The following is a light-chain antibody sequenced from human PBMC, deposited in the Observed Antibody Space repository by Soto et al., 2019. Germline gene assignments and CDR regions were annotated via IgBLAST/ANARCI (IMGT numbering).Light chain of an antibody. Sequence: EIVMTQSPATLSVSPGEGATLSCGASQSISSNLAWYQQRPGQAPRLLIYDASTRATGIPARFRASGSGTHFTLTISSLQAEDFAVYYCQCYNHWPPYMYSFGQGTKVDIK. CDR3: QCYNHWPPYMYS. CDR1: QSISSN. CDR2: DAS. V-gene: IGKV3-15*01. J-gene: IGKJ2*03.